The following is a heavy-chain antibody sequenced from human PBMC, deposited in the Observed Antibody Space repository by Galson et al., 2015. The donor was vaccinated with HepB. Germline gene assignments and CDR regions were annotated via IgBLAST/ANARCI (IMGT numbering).Heavy chain of an antibody. CDR2: IYWNADK. CDR3: AHSRKLGMNFHY. J-gene: IGHJ4*02. CDR1: GFSLSTSGVA. D-gene: IGHD7-27*01. Sequence: PALVKPPQTLTLTCTFSGFSLSTSGVAVGWIRQPPGKALEWLALIYWNADKRYSPSLLSRLTITKDTSKNQVVLTMTNMDPVDKGTYYCAHSRKLGMNFHYWGQGTLVIVSS. V-gene: IGHV2-5*01.